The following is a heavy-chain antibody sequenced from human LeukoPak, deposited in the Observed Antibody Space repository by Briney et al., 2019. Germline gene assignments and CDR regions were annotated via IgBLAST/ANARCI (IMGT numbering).Heavy chain of an antibody. CDR1: GFTFSSYA. D-gene: IGHD2-2*01. J-gene: IGHJ4*02. CDR2: ISYDGSNK. Sequence: PGRSLRLSCAASGFTFSSYAMHWVRQAPGKGLEWVAVISYDGSNKYYADSVKGRFTISRDNSKNTLYLQMNSLRAEDMAVYYCAGAIVVVPAASLDYWGQGTLVTVSS. CDR3: AGAIVVVPAASLDY. V-gene: IGHV3-30-3*01.